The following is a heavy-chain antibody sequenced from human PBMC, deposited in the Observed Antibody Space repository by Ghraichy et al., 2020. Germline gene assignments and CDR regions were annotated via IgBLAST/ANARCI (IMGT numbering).Heavy chain of an antibody. CDR3: ARDPSGSYLVYYYMDV. J-gene: IGHJ6*03. Sequence: GGSLRLSCAASGFTFSSYGMHWVRQAPGKGLEWVAVIWYDGSNKYYADSVKGRFTISRDNSKNTLYLQMNSLRAEDTAVYYCARDPSGSYLVYYYMDVWGKGTTVTVS. V-gene: IGHV3-33*01. CDR1: GFTFSSYG. CDR2: IWYDGSNK. D-gene: IGHD1-26*01.